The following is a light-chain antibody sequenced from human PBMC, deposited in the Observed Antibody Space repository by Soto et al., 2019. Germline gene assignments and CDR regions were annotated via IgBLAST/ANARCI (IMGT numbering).Light chain of an antibody. CDR1: QSVLYSSNNKNY. Sequence: DIVMTQSPDSLAVSLGERATINCKSSQSVLYSSNNKNYLAWYQQKPGQPPKLLIYWASTRESGVPDRFSGSRSGTDFTLSVSSVQAEDVAVYYCQQYYSTLMYAFGQGTKLEIQ. J-gene: IGKJ2*01. CDR2: WAS. V-gene: IGKV4-1*01. CDR3: QQYYSTLMYA.